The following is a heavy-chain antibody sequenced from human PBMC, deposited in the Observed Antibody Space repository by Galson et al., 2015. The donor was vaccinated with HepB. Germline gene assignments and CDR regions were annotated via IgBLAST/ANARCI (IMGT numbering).Heavy chain of an antibody. CDR1: GFIFSTYG. J-gene: IGHJ4*02. V-gene: IGHV3-30*18. D-gene: IGHD3-10*01. Sequence: SLRLSCAASGFIFSTYGMHWVRQAPGKGLEWLAVISYDGSNKYFTDSVKGRFTISSDNAKNTLYLQMNSLRAEDTAVYCCAKGYYFSSGSFDYWGQGTLVTVSS. CDR3: AKGYYFSSGSFDY. CDR2: ISYDGSNK.